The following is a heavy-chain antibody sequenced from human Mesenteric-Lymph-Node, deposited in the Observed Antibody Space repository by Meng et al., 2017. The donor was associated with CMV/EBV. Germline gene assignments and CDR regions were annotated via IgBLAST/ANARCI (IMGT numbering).Heavy chain of an antibody. Sequence: SLKISCAASGFTFDDYAMHWVRQAPGKGLEWVSGISWNSGSIGYADSVKGRFTISRDNAKNSLYLQMDSLRAEDTAVYYCGGTDGRGMDVWGQGTTVTVSS. D-gene: IGHD2-8*01. J-gene: IGHJ6*02. CDR1: GFTFDDYA. CDR2: ISWNSGSI. CDR3: GGTDGRGMDV. V-gene: IGHV3-9*01.